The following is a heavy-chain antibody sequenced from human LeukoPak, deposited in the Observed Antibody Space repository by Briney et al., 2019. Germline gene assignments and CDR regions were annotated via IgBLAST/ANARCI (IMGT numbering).Heavy chain of an antibody. CDR2: ISSSGSTI. Sequence: GGSLRLSCAASGSTFSSYEMNWVRQAPGKGLEWVSYISSSGSTIYYADSVKGRFTISRDNAKNSLYLQMNSLRAEDTAVYYCARDEYIAVLDYWGQGTLVTVSS. V-gene: IGHV3-48*03. CDR3: ARDEYIAVLDY. J-gene: IGHJ4*02. CDR1: GSTFSSYE. D-gene: IGHD6-19*01.